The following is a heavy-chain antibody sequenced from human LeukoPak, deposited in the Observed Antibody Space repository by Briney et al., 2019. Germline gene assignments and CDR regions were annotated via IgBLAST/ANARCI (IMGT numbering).Heavy chain of an antibody. CDR2: ISYDGSNK. J-gene: IGHJ4*02. D-gene: IGHD4-17*01. CDR1: GFTFSSYA. CDR3: ARGSKTTVRAFDY. V-gene: IGHV3-30*14. Sequence: GGSLRLSCAASGFTFSSYAMHWVRQAPGKGLEWVAVISYDGSNKYYADSVKGRFTISRDNSKNTLYLQMNSLRAEDTAVYYCARGSKTTVRAFDYWGQGTLVTVSS.